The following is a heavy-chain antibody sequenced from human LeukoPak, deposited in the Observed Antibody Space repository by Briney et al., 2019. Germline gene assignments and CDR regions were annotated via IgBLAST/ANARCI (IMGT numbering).Heavy chain of an antibody. CDR2: IYTSGST. Sequence: PSETLSLTCTVSGGSISSYYWSWIRQPPGKGLEWIGYIYTSGSTNYNSSLKSRVTISVDTSKNQFSLKLSSVTAADTAVYYCARLETGYSSSLAGWFDPWGQGTLVTVSS. CDR1: GGSISSYY. V-gene: IGHV4-4*09. CDR3: ARLETGYSSSLAGWFDP. J-gene: IGHJ5*02. D-gene: IGHD6-13*01.